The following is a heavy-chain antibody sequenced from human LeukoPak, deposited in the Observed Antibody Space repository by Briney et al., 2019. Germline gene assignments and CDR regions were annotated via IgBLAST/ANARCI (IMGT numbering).Heavy chain of an antibody. V-gene: IGHV3-49*04. CDR2: IRSKAYGGTT. J-gene: IGHJ4*02. Sequence: GGSLRLSCTASGFTFGDYAMSWVRQAPGKGLEWVGFIRSKAYGGTTEYAASVKGRFTISRDDSKSIAYLQMNSLKTEDTAVYYCTRKGGAYGVYYYFDYWGQGTLVTVSS. CDR1: GFTFGDYA. D-gene: IGHD4-17*01. CDR3: TRKGGAYGVYYYFDY.